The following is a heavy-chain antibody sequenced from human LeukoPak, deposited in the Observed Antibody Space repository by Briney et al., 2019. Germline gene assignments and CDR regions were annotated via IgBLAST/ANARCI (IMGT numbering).Heavy chain of an antibody. J-gene: IGHJ5*02. V-gene: IGHV3-21*01. CDR2: ISSSSSYI. Sequence: PGGSLRLSCAVSGFTFSNHSMNWVRQAPGKGLEWVSSISSSSSYIYYADSVKGRFTISRDNAKNSLYLQMNSLRAEDTAVYYCARGPSYYYDSSGYLNWFDPWGQGTLVTVSS. CDR3: ARGPSYYYDSSGYLNWFDP. D-gene: IGHD3-22*01. CDR1: GFTFSNHS.